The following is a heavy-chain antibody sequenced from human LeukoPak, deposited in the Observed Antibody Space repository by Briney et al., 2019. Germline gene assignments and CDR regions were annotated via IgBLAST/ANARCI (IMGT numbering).Heavy chain of an antibody. V-gene: IGHV3-21*04. CDR3: AQSGGYTYGSLSYFDY. D-gene: IGHD5-18*01. CDR1: GFTFNTYS. CDR2: ISTGSSYI. Sequence: SGGSLRLSCAASGFTFNTYSMNWVRQGPGKGLEWVSSISTGSSYIYYADSVKGRFTISRDNSKNTLYVQMNSLTAEDTAVYYCAQSGGYTYGSLSYFDYWGQGTLVTVSS. J-gene: IGHJ4*02.